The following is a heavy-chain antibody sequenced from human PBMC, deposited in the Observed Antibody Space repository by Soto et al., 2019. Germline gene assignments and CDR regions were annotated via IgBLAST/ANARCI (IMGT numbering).Heavy chain of an antibody. CDR2: IFYSGTT. D-gene: IGHD1-26*01. CDR3: AIRAIVGATFDY. V-gene: IGHV4-30-4*01. CDR1: GDSISSADYY. J-gene: IGHJ4*02. Sequence: SETLSLTCTVSGDSISSADYYWSWIRQTPGKGLEWIGHIFYSGTTYYNPSLKSRLTISVDTSKNQFSLKLSSVTAADTAVYYCAIRAIVGATFDYWGQGTLVTVSS.